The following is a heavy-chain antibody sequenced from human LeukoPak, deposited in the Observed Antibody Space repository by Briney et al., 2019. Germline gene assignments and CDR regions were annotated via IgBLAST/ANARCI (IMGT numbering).Heavy chain of an antibody. CDR2: ISYDGSNK. CDR1: GFTFSSYA. Sequence: PGGSLRLSCAASGFTFSSYAMHWVRQAPGKGLEWVAVISYDGSNKYYADSVKGRFTISRDNSKNTPYLQMNSLRAEDTAVYYCARDLFELYYYGSGSLYWGQGTLVTVSS. V-gene: IGHV3-30-3*01. D-gene: IGHD3-10*01. CDR3: ARDLFELYYYGSGSLY. J-gene: IGHJ4*02.